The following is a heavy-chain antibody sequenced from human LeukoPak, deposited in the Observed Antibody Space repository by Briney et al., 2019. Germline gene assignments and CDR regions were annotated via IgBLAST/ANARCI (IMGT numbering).Heavy chain of an antibody. D-gene: IGHD2-21*02. CDR1: GLTFSSYA. J-gene: IGHJ4*02. CDR3: AKEDPAGGDSYYFDY. V-gene: IGHV3-23*01. Sequence: GGSLRLSCAASGLTFSSYAMSWVRQAPGKGLEWVSAISGSGGSTYYADSVKGRFTISRNNSKNTLYLQMNSLRAEDTAVYYCAKEDPAGGDSYYFDYWGQGTLVTVSS. CDR2: ISGSGGST.